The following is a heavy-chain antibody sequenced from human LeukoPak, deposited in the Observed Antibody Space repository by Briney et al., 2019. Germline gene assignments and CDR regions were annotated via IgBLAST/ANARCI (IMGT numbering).Heavy chain of an antibody. V-gene: IGHV4-39*07. CDR2: IYYSGST. CDR1: GGSISNSSYY. CDR3: ARGITMIVVATGDAFDI. D-gene: IGHD3-22*01. Sequence: SETLSLTCTVSGGSISNSSYYRGWIRQPPGKGLEWIGSIYYSGSTYYNPSLKSRVTISVDTSKNQFSLKLSSVTAADTAVYYCARGITMIVVATGDAFDIWGQGTMVTVSS. J-gene: IGHJ3*02.